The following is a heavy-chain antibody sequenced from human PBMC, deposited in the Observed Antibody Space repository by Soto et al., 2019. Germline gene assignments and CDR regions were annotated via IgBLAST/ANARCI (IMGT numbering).Heavy chain of an antibody. CDR2: IYYSGST. CDR1: GGSISSGDYY. D-gene: IGHD5-18*01. CDR3: AREEAMVFGWVLDY. V-gene: IGHV4-30-4*01. Sequence: SETLSLTCTVSGGSISSGDYYWSWIRQPPGKGLEWIGYIYYSGSTYYNPSLKSRVTISVDTSKNQFSLKLSSVTAADTAVYYCAREEAMVFGWVLDYWGQGTLVTVSS. J-gene: IGHJ4*02.